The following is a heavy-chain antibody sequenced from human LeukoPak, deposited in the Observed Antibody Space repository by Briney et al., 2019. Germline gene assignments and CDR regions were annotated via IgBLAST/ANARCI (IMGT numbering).Heavy chain of an antibody. J-gene: IGHJ4*02. CDR2: IYYSGST. Sequence: SETLSLTCSVSGGSISSYYWSWLRQPPGKGLECLGYIYYSGSTNYTPSLKSRVTISVDTSKSQFSLKLSSVTAADTAVYYCARRPGFGSGTFFDYWGQGTLVTVSS. D-gene: IGHD3-10*01. CDR3: ARRPGFGSGTFFDY. CDR1: GGSISSYY. V-gene: IGHV4-59*08.